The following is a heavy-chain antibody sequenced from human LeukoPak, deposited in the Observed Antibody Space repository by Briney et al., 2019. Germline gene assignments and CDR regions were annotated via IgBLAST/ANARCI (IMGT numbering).Heavy chain of an antibody. V-gene: IGHV4-34*01. Sequence: SETLSLTCAVYGGSFSGYYWSWIRQPPGKGLEWIGEINHSGSTNYNPSLKSRVTISVDTSKNQFSLKLSSVTAADTAVYYCARGGVYYYDSSGYTGDYWGQGTLVTVSS. CDR2: INHSGST. CDR3: ARGGVYYYDSSGYTGDY. J-gene: IGHJ4*02. CDR1: GGSFSGYY. D-gene: IGHD3-22*01.